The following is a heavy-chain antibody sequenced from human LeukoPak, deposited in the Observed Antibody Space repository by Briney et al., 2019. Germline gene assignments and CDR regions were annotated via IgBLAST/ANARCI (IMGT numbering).Heavy chain of an antibody. CDR2: IASDGSST. Sequence: GGSLRLSCAASGFTFSSYWMNWVRQAPGKGLVWVSRIASDGSSTTYADSVKGRFSISRDNAKNTLYLQLNSLRVEDTAVYYCVRGRPHGNDYWGQGTLVTVSS. CDR1: GFTFSSYW. D-gene: IGHD4-23*01. J-gene: IGHJ4*02. V-gene: IGHV3-74*01. CDR3: VRGRPHGNDY.